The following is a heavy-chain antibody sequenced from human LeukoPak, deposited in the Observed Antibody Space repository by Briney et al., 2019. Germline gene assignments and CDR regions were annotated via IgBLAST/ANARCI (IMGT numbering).Heavy chain of an antibody. CDR2: IYTSGST. Sequence: SETLSLTCTVSGGSISSYYWSWIRQPAGKGLEWIGRIYTSGSTNYNPSLKSRVTMSVDTSKNQFSLKLSSVTAADTAVYYCARGCSSTSCYTGYYMDVWGKGTTVTVSS. D-gene: IGHD2-2*02. CDR1: GGSISSYY. CDR3: ARGCSSTSCYTGYYMDV. J-gene: IGHJ6*03. V-gene: IGHV4-4*07.